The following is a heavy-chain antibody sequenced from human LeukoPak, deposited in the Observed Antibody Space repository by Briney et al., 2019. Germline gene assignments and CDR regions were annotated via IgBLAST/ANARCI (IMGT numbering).Heavy chain of an antibody. D-gene: IGHD6-13*01. J-gene: IGHJ5*02. CDR2: IKQDGSEK. Sequence: AGGSLRLSCAASGFTFSSYWMSWVRQAPGKGLEWVANIKQDGSEKYYVDSVKGRFTIPRDNAKNSLYLQMNSLRAEDTAVYYCARLICIAAAGIFWFDPWGQGTLVTVSS. CDR3: ARLICIAAAGIFWFDP. CDR1: GFTFSSYW. V-gene: IGHV3-7*01.